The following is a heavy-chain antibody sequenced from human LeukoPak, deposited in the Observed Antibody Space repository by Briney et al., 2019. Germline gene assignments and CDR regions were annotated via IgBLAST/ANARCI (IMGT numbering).Heavy chain of an antibody. D-gene: IGHD6-13*01. CDR2: IYYSGST. V-gene: IGHV4-59*12. J-gene: IGHJ3*02. CDR1: GGSISSYY. Sequence: SETLSLTCTVSGGSISSYYWSWIRQPPGKGLEWIGYIYYSGSTNYNPSLKSRVTISVDTSKNQFSLHLNSVTPEDTAVYYCAKNRAGLRIAATDAFDIWGQGTMVTVSS. CDR3: AKNRAGLRIAATDAFDI.